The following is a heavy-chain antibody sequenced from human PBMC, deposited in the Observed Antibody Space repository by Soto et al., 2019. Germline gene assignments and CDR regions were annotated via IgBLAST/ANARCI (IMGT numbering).Heavy chain of an antibody. V-gene: IGHV4-59*01. CDR3: ARVPLDYSNSHYFDF. CDR1: GGSMSEYF. CDR2: IYYLGST. J-gene: IGHJ4*02. Sequence: SETLSLTCTVSGGSMSEYFWSWIRQSPGRGLEWIGYIYYLGSTDYNPSLKSRVTISVDTSKHQFSLKLSSVTAADTAVYYCARVPLDYSNSHYFDFWGQGALVTVSS. D-gene: IGHD6-6*01.